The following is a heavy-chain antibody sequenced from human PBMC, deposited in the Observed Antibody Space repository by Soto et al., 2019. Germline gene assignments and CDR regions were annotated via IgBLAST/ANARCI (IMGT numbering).Heavy chain of an antibody. D-gene: IGHD6-19*01. Sequence: GGSLRLSCSASRFTFSSHAMHWVRQAPGQGLEYLSAISRKGDNTYYADSVKGRFTISRDNSKNTLYFQMASLRTEDTGVYYCVKVIYDSGWYGFYFDYWGQGTLVTVSS. CDR1: RFTFSSHA. CDR2: ISRKGDNT. CDR3: VKVIYDSGWYGFYFDY. J-gene: IGHJ4*02. V-gene: IGHV3-64D*06.